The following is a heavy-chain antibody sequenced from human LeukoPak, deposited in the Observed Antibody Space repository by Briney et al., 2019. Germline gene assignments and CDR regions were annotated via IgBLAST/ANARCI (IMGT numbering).Heavy chain of an antibody. Sequence: GGSLRLSCAASGFTFSSYSMNWVRQAPGKGLEWVSYISSSSSTIYYADSMKGRFTISRDNAKNSLYLQMNSLRAEDTTVYYCAREDGIVVVTALFDYWGQGTLVTVSS. D-gene: IGHD2-21*02. CDR3: AREDGIVVVTALFDY. V-gene: IGHV3-48*04. CDR2: ISSSSSTI. CDR1: GFTFSSYS. J-gene: IGHJ4*02.